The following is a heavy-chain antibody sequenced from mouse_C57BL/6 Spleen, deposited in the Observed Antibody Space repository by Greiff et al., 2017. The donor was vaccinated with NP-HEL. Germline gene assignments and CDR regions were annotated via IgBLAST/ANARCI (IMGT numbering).Heavy chain of an antibody. CDR2: MKPGDGDT. J-gene: IGHJ3*01. D-gene: IGHD2-1*01. Sequence: QVQLKQSGAELVKPGASVKISCKASGYAFSSYWMNWVKQRPGKGLEWSGKMKPGDGDTNYNGKFKGKATLTADKSSSTAYMQLSSLTSEDSAVYVCARAGRHGNYPAWFAYWGQGTLATVSA. V-gene: IGHV1-80*01. CDR3: ARAGRHGNYPAWFAY. CDR1: GYAFSSYW.